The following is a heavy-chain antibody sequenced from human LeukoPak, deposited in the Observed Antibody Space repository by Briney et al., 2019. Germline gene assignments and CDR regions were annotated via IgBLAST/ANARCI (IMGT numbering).Heavy chain of an antibody. CDR3: ATHYYDSSGYYVFRDY. CDR1: GGTFSSYA. Sequence: SVKVSCKASGGTFSSYAISWVRQAPGQGLEWMGGIIPIFGTANYAQKFQGRVTITADESTSTAYMELSSLRSEDTAVYYCATHYYDSSGYYVFRDYWGQGTLVTASS. CDR2: IIPIFGTA. J-gene: IGHJ4*02. V-gene: IGHV1-69*13. D-gene: IGHD3-22*01.